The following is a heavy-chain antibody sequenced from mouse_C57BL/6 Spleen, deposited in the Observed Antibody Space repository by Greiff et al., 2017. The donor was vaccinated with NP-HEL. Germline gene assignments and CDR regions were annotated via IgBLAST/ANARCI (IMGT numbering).Heavy chain of an antibody. D-gene: IGHD2-1*01. J-gene: IGHJ4*01. CDR3: ANIYYGNYHAMDY. Sequence: VQLQESGPGLVQPSQSLSITCTVSGFSLTSYGVHWVRQSPGKGLEWLGVIWRGGSTDYNAAFMSRLSITKDNSKSQVFFKMNSLQADDTAIYYCANIYYGNYHAMDYWGQGTSVTVSS. CDR1: GFSLTSYG. V-gene: IGHV2-5*01. CDR2: IWRGGST.